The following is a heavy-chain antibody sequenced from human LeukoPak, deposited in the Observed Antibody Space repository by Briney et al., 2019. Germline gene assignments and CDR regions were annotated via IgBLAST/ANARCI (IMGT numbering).Heavy chain of an antibody. Sequence: GASVKVSCKASGYTFTSYDINWVRQAPGQGLEWMGWINPNSGGTNYAQKFQGRVTMTRDTSISTAYMELSRLRSDDTAVYYCARYIVATGDDYWGQGTLVTVSS. CDR2: INPNSGGT. J-gene: IGHJ4*02. D-gene: IGHD5-12*01. V-gene: IGHV1-2*02. CDR3: ARYIVATGDDY. CDR1: GYTFTSYD.